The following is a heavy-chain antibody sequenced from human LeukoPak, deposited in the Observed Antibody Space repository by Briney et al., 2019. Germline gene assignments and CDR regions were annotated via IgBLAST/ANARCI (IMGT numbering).Heavy chain of an antibody. V-gene: IGHV4-59*01. Sequence: SETLSLTCTVSGGSLSSYYRSWIRQPPGKGLEWIGYIYYSGSTNYTPSLKSRVTITVDTTKHQSPFMQISVTAAATAVYYCARAPVYCSSTSCHDKWAFDIWGEGTMVTVSS. CDR1: GGSLSSYY. CDR3: ARAPVYCSSTSCHDKWAFDI. J-gene: IGHJ3*02. D-gene: IGHD2-2*01. CDR2: IYYSGST.